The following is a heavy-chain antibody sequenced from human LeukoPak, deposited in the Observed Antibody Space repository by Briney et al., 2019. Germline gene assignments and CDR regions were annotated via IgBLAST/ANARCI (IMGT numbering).Heavy chain of an antibody. Sequence: PGGSLRLSCATSGFTFSTYGIHWVRQAPGKGLEWVAAIWPDGSYKYYADSVKGRFTISRDNSKNTVYLQMNSLRAEDTAVYYCATGEGGSYYDSRGYYSDIWGQGTMVTVSS. CDR1: GFTFSTYG. CDR2: IWPDGSYK. D-gene: IGHD3-22*01. CDR3: ATGEGGSYYDSRGYYSDI. J-gene: IGHJ3*02. V-gene: IGHV3-33*01.